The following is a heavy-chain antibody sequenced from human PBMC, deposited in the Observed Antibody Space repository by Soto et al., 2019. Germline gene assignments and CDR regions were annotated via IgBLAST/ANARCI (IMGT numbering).Heavy chain of an antibody. V-gene: IGHV3-23*01. J-gene: IGHJ3*01. CDR1: GFTFSSYA. CDR3: AKASPFSASYTEDAFDV. Sequence: QPGGSLRLSCAASGFTFSSYAMTWVRQAPGKGLEWVSAISGSGRSTYYVDSVKGRFTISRDNSKNTLFLQMNSLRAEDKAVYYCAKASPFSASYTEDAFDVWGQGTLVTGSS. CDR2: ISGSGRST. D-gene: IGHD1-26*01.